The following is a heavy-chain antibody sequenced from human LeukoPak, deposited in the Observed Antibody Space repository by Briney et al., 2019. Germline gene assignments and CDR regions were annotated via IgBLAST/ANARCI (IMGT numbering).Heavy chain of an antibody. CDR3: ARQGKVGNIAVAVGSWFDP. CDR2: IYPCDSAT. CDR1: GYSFTSSW. J-gene: IGHJ5*02. Sequence: GESLKISWKGSGYSFTSSWIGWVRQMPGESVEWIGIIYPCDSATRYSPSFHGQITISADKSISTAYLQLSSLKASDTDMYYCARQGKVGNIAVAVGSWFDPWGQGTLVTVSS. V-gene: IGHV5-51*01. D-gene: IGHD6-19*01.